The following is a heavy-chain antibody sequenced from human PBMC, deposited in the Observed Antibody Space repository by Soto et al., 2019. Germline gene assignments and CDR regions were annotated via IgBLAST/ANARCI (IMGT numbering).Heavy chain of an antibody. V-gene: IGHV3-9*01. Sequence: EVQLVESGGALVQPGRSLRLSCSASGFTFDDYAMHWVRQAPWKGPEWVSGISWDSTSIGYAYSVKGRFTISRDNAKKSLYLQMNSLRAEDTAVYFCAKDFTTMVRLCDYWGQGTLVTVSS. CDR3: AKDFTTMVRLCDY. CDR2: ISWDSTSI. D-gene: IGHD5-18*01. J-gene: IGHJ4*02. CDR1: GFTFDDYA.